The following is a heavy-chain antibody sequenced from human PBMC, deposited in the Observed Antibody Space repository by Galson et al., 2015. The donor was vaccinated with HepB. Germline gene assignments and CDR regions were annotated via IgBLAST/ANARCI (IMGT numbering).Heavy chain of an antibody. CDR2: INHSGRA. CDR3: ARTVRGVIITWNYFCTDV. V-gene: IGHV4-34*01. Sequence: GKGLEWIGEINHSGRANYNPSLKSRVAIPMDMPKNQFSLKLSAVTAADTAVYYCARTVRGVIITWNYFCTDVWGKGTTVIVSS. J-gene: IGHJ6*03. D-gene: IGHD3-10*01.